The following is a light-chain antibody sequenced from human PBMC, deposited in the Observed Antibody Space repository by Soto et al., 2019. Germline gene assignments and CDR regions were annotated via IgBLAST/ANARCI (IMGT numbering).Light chain of an antibody. Sequence: EIMLTQSPATLSLSPGERATLSCRASQSVSTYLAWYQQKPAQAPRLLIYDASNRATGIPARFSGSGSGTDFTLTISSLEPEDFAVYYCQQRSSWITVGRGTRLEI. J-gene: IGKJ5*01. CDR1: QSVSTY. V-gene: IGKV3-11*01. CDR3: QQRSSWIT. CDR2: DAS.